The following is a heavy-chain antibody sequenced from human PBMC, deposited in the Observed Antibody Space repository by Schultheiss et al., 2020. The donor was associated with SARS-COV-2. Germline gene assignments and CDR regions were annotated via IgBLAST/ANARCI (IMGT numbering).Heavy chain of an antibody. J-gene: IGHJ6*02. Sequence: ETLSLTCAVYGGSFSGYYWSWIRQPPGKGLEWVSSFGGPGAGAHYADSVKGRFTVSKDNSKNALLLQMNSLRAEDTAIYYCAKSRIMATYYYYGMDVWGQGTTVTVSS. CDR3: AKSRIMATYYYYGMDV. CDR2: FGGPGAGA. D-gene: IGHD2-8*01. V-gene: IGHV3-23*01. CDR1: GGSFSGYY.